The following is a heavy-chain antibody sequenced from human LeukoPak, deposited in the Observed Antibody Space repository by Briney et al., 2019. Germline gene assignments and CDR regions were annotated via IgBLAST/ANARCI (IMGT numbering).Heavy chain of an antibody. CDR2: INPTGST. J-gene: IGHJ2*01. V-gene: IGHV4-34*01. D-gene: IGHD2-21*01. Sequence: SETLSLTCAVYGGSFTGFCWSWIRQPPGKGLEWIGEINPTGSTNYNPSLRSRVTISLDTSKNQVSLELNSVTAADTAVYYCARGGGDYWYFDLWGRGTLVTVSS. CDR1: GGSFTGFC. CDR3: ARGGGDYWYFDL.